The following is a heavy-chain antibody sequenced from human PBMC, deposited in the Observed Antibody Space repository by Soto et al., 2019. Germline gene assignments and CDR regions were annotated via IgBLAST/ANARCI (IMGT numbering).Heavy chain of an antibody. J-gene: IGHJ6*02. Sequence: ASVKVSFKTSGYSFTDYDIHWVRQAPGQGLGWLGRINPKSGGTSTAQKFQGWVTMTTDTSISTASMELTRLTSDDTAISYCARGDSTDCSYGVCSFFYNHDMDVWG. V-gene: IGHV1-2*04. CDR1: GYSFTDYD. CDR3: ARGDSTDCSYGVCSFFYNHDMDV. D-gene: IGHD2-8*01. CDR2: INPKSGGT.